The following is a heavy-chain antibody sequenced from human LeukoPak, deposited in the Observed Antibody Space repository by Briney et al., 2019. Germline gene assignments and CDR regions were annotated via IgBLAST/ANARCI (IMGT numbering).Heavy chain of an antibody. J-gene: IGHJ4*02. CDR1: GGPISSYY. Sequence: SETLSLTCTVSGGPISSYYWSWIRQPAGKGLEWIGRIYTSGSTNYNPSLKSRVTMSVDTSKNQFSLKLSSVTAADTAVYYCARDRAGDGYNYFDYWGQGTLVTVSS. CDR2: IYTSGST. D-gene: IGHD5-24*01. CDR3: ARDRAGDGYNYFDY. V-gene: IGHV4-4*07.